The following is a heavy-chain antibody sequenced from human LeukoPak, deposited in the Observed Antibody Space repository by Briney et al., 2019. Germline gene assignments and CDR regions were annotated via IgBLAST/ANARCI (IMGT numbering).Heavy chain of an antibody. CDR3: ARGGQFYYGSSGYYYDGFDY. J-gene: IGHJ4*02. CDR2: IYYSGST. Sequence: PSQTLSLTCTVSGGSISSGGYYWSWIRQHPGTGLEWIGYIYYSGSTYYNPSLKSRVTISVDTSKNQFSLKLSSVTAADTAVYYCARGGQFYYGSSGYYYDGFDYWGQGTLVTVSS. D-gene: IGHD3-22*01. CDR1: GGSISSGGYY. V-gene: IGHV4-31*03.